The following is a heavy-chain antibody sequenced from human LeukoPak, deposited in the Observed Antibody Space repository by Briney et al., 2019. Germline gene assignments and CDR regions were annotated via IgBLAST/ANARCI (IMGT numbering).Heavy chain of an antibody. D-gene: IGHD2-2*01. J-gene: IGHJ4*02. Sequence: GGSLRLSCAASGFTFSDYYMSWIRQAPGKGLDWVSYVRSSDSTIYYADSVKGRFTISRDNAKNSLYLQMNSLRAEDTAVYYCARADCSSTSCYEFDYWGRGTLVTVSS. V-gene: IGHV3-11*04. CDR3: ARADCSSTSCYEFDY. CDR2: VRSSDSTI. CDR1: GFTFSDYY.